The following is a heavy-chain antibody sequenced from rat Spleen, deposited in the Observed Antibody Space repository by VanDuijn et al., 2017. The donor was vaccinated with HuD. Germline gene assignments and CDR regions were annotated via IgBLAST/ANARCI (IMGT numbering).Heavy chain of an antibody. V-gene: IGHV5-25*01. CDR2: INTDGSST. CDR1: GFTFSNYD. Sequence: EVQLVESGGGLVQPGRSMKLSCAASGFTFSNYDMAWVRQAPTKGLEWVASINTDGSSTYYPDSVKGRFTISRDNAENTVYLQMNSLKSEDTATYYCAKDHYGGYPFAYWGQGTLVTVSS. J-gene: IGHJ3*01. D-gene: IGHD1-11*01. CDR3: AKDHYGGYPFAY.